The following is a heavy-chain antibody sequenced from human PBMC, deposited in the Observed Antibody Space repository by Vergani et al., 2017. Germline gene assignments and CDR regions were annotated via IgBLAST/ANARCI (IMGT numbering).Heavy chain of an antibody. D-gene: IGHD1-20*01. J-gene: IGHJ4*02. Sequence: QVQLVQSGAEVKKPESSVKVSCKASGGTFSSYAISWVRQAPGQGLEWMGGIIPIFGTANYAQKFQGRVTITADESTSTAYMELSSLRSEDTAVYYCARDLPPCGITGTAGYFDYWGQGTLVTVSS. CDR3: ARDLPPCGITGTAGYFDY. CDR1: GGTFSSYA. CDR2: IIPIFGTA. V-gene: IGHV1-69*01.